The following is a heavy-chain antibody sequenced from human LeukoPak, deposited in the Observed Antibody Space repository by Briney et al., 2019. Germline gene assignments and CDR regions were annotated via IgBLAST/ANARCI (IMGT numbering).Heavy chain of an antibody. CDR1: GFTFSSHA. CDR3: ARDPGVVTFHYFDY. CDR2: IGGLGGST. J-gene: IGHJ4*02. V-gene: IGHV3-23*01. Sequence: GGSLRLSCAASGFTFSSHAMGWVRQAPGKGLEWVSGIGGLGGSTYYAGSVKGRFTISRDNSQNTLYLHMNSLRADDTAVYYCARDPGVVTFHYFDYWGQGSLVTVSS. D-gene: IGHD3-3*01.